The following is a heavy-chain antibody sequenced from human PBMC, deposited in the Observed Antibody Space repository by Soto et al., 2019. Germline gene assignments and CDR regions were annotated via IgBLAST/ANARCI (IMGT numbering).Heavy chain of an antibody. J-gene: IGHJ6*01. Sequence: PWLCXRLSCSAGVFTFINSCSSGVRQAPGKGLEWVANIKEDGSEKDYVDPVNGRCTITRDNAKNSLYLQMNNLRAEDTAVYFCTRKRFGLEVWGPGTTLKVYS. CDR1: VFTFINSC. V-gene: IGHV3-7*03. CDR2: IKEDGSEK. CDR3: TRKRFGLEV.